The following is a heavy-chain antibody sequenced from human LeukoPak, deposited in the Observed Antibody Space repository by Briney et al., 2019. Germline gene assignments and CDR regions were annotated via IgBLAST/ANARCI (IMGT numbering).Heavy chain of an antibody. CDR1: GDSLTSHF. D-gene: IGHD5-24*01. J-gene: IGHJ3*02. V-gene: IGHV4-59*08. Sequence: SETLSLTCNVSGDSLTSHFWSWIRQTPGKGLEWIGYVFHSGTTNYSPSLKSRVTISLDTSKKQFYLRLASVTAADAAVYYCARRMATVTDAFDIWGRGTMVSVSS. CDR3: ARRMATVTDAFDI. CDR2: VFHSGTT.